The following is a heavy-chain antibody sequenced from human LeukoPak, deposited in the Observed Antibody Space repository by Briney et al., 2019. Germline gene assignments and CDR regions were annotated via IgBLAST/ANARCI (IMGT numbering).Heavy chain of an antibody. D-gene: IGHD2-8*01. CDR2: ISYDGGNK. J-gene: IGHJ6*02. CDR1: GFTFSSYA. V-gene: IGHV3-30*04. CDR3: ASLMVGYYYGMDV. Sequence: GGSLRLSCAASGFTFSSYAMHWVRQAPGKGLEWVAVISYDGGNKYYADSVKGRFTISRDNSKNTLYLQMNSLRAEDTAVYYCASLMVGYYYGMDVWGQGTTVTVSS.